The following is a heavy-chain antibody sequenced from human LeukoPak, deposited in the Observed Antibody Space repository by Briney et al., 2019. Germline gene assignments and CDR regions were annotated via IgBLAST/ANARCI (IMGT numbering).Heavy chain of an antibody. CDR3: ARVRTDYYDSSGYYTDY. V-gene: IGHV4-61*08. CDR1: GGSISSGDYY. J-gene: IGHJ4*02. CDR2: IYYSGST. D-gene: IGHD3-22*01. Sequence: SETLSLTCTVSGGSISSGDYYWSWIRPPPGKGLEWMGYIYYSGSTNYNPSLKSRVTISVDTSKNQFSLKLSSVTAADTAVYYCARVRTDYYDSSGYYTDYWGQGTLVTVSS.